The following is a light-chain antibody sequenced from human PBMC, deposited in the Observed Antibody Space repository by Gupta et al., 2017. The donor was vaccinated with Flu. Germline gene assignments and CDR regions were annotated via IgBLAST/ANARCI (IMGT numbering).Light chain of an antibody. CDR2: NNN. V-gene: IGLV1-44*01. J-gene: IGLJ1*01. Sequence: QSVLTQPPSASGTPGQRVTISCSGSRSNIGTNTVNWYQHLPGTAPKLLIYNNNQRPSGVPERFAGSKSGTSASLAISGPQSEDEADYYCAAWDDLNGYLFVTGTEVTVL. CDR1: RSNIGTNT. CDR3: AAWDDLNGYL.